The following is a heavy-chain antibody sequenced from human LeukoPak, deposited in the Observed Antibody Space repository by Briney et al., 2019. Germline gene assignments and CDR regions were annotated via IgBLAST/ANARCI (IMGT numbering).Heavy chain of an antibody. J-gene: IGHJ4*02. CDR2: IYYSGST. D-gene: IGHD4-17*01. CDR3: ANFADYGDYVYYFDY. CDR1: GGSISSGGYY. V-gene: IGHV4-31*03. Sequence: PSETLSPTCTVSGGSISSGGYYWSWIRQHPGKGLEWIGYIYYSGSTYYNPSLKSRVTISVDTSKNQFSLKLSSVTAADTAVYYCANFADYGDYVYYFDYWGQGTLVTVSS.